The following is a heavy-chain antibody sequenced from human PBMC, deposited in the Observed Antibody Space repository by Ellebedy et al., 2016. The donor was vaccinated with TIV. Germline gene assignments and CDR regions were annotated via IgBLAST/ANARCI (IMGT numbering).Heavy chain of an antibody. CDR2: ITSSGVTT. CDR3: ARFYDHSSRYFDY. CDR1: GFTFSDYY. Sequence: GGSLRLXCAASGFTFSDYYMSWIRQAPGKGLEWISYITSSGVTTYYADSVKGRFTISRDNAKNSVDLQMHSLRVEDTAVYYCARFYDHSSRYFDYWGQGTLVTVSS. D-gene: IGHD3-22*01. J-gene: IGHJ4*02. V-gene: IGHV3-11*01.